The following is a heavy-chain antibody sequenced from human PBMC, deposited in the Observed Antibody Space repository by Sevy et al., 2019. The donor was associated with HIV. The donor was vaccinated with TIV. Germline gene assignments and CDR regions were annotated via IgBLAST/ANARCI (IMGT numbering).Heavy chain of an antibody. Sequence: GGSLRLSCAASGFTFGTYAMSWVRQAPGKGLEWVSTISGSGGRTYYADSVKGRFTISRDNSKNTLYLQMNSLRAEDTAVYYCAKDGSSGWYEVSGPYYYYGMDVWGQGTTVTVSS. V-gene: IGHV3-23*01. CDR3: AKDGSSGWYEVSGPYYYYGMDV. J-gene: IGHJ6*02. D-gene: IGHD6-19*01. CDR1: GFTFGTYA. CDR2: ISGSGGRT.